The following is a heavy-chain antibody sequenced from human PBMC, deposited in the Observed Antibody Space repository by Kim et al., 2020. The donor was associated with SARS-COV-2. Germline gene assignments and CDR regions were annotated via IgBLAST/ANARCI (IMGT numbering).Heavy chain of an antibody. CDR2: IIPIFGTA. CDR3: ARDRGEWLPYFDY. V-gene: IGHV1-69*13. J-gene: IGHJ4*02. Sequence: SVKVSCKASGGTFSSYAISWVRQAPGQGLEWMGGIIPIFGTANYAQKFQGRVTITADESTSTAYMELSSLRSEDTAVYYCARDRGEWLPYFDYWGQGTLVTVSS. CDR1: GGTFSSYA. D-gene: IGHD3-10*01.